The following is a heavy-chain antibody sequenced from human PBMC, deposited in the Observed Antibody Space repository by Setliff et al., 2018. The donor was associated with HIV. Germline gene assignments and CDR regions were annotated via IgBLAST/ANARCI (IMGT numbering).Heavy chain of an antibody. V-gene: IGHV4-38-2*01. D-gene: IGHD3-3*01. CDR3: ARGANFWSGYDS. CDR2: INHSGST. CDR1: GYSISSGYY. J-gene: IGHJ4*02. Sequence: SETLSLTCAVSGYSISSGYYWGWIRQPPGKGLEWIGEINHSGSTNYNPSLKSRVTISVDKSKNQFSLKLSSVTAADTAVFYCARGANFWSGYDSWGQGTLVTVSS.